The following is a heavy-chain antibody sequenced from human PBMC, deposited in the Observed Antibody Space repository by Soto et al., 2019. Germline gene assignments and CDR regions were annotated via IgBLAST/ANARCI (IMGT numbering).Heavy chain of an antibody. Sequence: EVQLLESGGGLVQPGGSLRLSCAASGFTFSSYAMSWVRQAPGKGLEWVSAVSGSGGSTYYADSVKGRFTISRENYKNTLYLQMNRLRAEDTAVYYCAKDRQEIRTYCGGDCYPPACWGQGTLVTVSS. J-gene: IGHJ4*02. CDR3: AKDRQEIRTYCGGDCYPPAC. CDR1: GFTFSSYA. CDR2: VSGSGGST. V-gene: IGHV3-23*01. D-gene: IGHD2-21*02.